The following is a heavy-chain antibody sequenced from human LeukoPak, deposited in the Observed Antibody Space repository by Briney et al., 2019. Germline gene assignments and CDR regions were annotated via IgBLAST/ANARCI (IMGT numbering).Heavy chain of an antibody. CDR2: ISYDGSNK. V-gene: IGHV3-30*04. D-gene: IGHD3-16*01. Sequence: GGSLRLSCAASGFTFSSYAMHWVRQAPGKGLEWVAVISYDGSNKYYADSVKGRFTISRDNAKNSLYLQMNSLRAEDTAVYYCARGGGYYFDYWGQGTLVTVSS. CDR3: ARGGGYYFDY. J-gene: IGHJ4*02. CDR1: GFTFSSYA.